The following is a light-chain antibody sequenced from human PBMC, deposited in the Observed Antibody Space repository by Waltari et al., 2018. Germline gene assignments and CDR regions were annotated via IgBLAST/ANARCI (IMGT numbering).Light chain of an antibody. J-gene: IGKJ2*01. CDR3: QQYNNWFT. V-gene: IGKV3-15*01. CDR1: QSIINN. CDR2: GAS. Sequence: EVVMTQSPATLSVSPGERATLSCRASQSIINNLAWYQQKPGQAPRLLIYGASTRATGSPARFSGSGSGTEFTLTISSLQSEDFAVYYCQQYNNWFTFGQGTKLEIK.